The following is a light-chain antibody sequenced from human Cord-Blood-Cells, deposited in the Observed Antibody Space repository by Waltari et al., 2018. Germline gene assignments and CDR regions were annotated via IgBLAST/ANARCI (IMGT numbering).Light chain of an antibody. CDR1: SSDVGSYNL. CDR3: CTYAGSSTWV. Sequence: QSALTQPASVSGSPGQSITISCTGTSSDVGSYNLVSWYQQHPGKAPKRMIYEGSKRPSGGSHRFSGSKSGNTASLTISGLQAENEADYYCCTYAGSSTWVFGGGTNLTVL. J-gene: IGLJ3*02. V-gene: IGLV2-23*01. CDR2: EGS.